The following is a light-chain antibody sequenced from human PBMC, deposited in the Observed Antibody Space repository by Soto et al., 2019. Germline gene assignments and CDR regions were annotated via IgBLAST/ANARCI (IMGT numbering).Light chain of an antibody. J-gene: IGLJ3*02. CDR1: TSNIGRYS. CDR3: AAWDDNLNGPL. CDR2: SDD. Sequence: QSVLTQPPSLSGTPGQRVTISCSGSTSNIGRYSVNWYQHFPGTAPKKLIYSDDERPSGVPDRFSGSKSGTSASLAISGLQSEDEAEYYCAAWDDNLNGPLFGGGTKLTVL. V-gene: IGLV1-44*01.